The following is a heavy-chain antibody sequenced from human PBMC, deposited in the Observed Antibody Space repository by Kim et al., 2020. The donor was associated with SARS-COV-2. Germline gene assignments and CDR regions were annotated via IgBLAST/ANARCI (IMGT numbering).Heavy chain of an antibody. V-gene: IGHV3-33*06. Sequence: DTVRGRLTISRDNSKNTLYLQMNSLRAEDTAVYYCAKDGEQWLVRGYFDYWGQGTLVTVSS. D-gene: IGHD6-19*01. J-gene: IGHJ4*02. CDR3: AKDGEQWLVRGYFDY.